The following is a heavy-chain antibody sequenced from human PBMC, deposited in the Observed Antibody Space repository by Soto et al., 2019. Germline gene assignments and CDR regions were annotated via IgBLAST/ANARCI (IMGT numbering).Heavy chain of an antibody. Sequence: SETLSLTCAVSGGSISSGGYSWSWIRQPPGKGLEWIGYIYHSGSTYYNPSLKSRVTISVDRSKNQFSLKLSSVTDADTAVYYCARVTGTWGQGTLVTVSS. V-gene: IGHV4-30-2*01. CDR2: IYHSGST. CDR3: ARVTGT. D-gene: IGHD7-27*01. J-gene: IGHJ5*02. CDR1: GGSISSGGYS.